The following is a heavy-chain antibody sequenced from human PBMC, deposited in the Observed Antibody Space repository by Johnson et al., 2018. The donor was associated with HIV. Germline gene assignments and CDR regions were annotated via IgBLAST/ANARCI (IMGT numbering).Heavy chain of an antibody. CDR1: GFSFSDYW. CDR3: ARRDSGSLSFDI. Sequence: QVQLVESGGGVVQPGRSLRLSCAASGFSFSDYWMTWVRQAPGKGLEWVAFIRYDGTNKYYADSVKGRFTISRDNSKNTLYLQMNSMRGEDTALYYCARRDSGSLSFDIWGQGTMVTVSS. CDR2: IRYDGTNK. V-gene: IGHV3-33*08. J-gene: IGHJ3*02. D-gene: IGHD1-26*01.